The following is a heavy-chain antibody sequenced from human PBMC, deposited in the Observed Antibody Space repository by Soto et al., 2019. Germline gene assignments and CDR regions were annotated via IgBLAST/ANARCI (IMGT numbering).Heavy chain of an antibody. CDR2: IYYSGST. D-gene: IGHD2-2*01. Sequence: SETLSLTCTVSGGSISSYYWSWIRQPPGKGLGGIGYIYYSGSTNYNPSLKSRVTISVDTSKYQFSLTLSSVTAADTAVYYCARVPLYCSSTSCSRYYYYYGMDVWGQGTTVTVSS. CDR1: GGSISSYY. CDR3: ARVPLYCSSTSCSRYYYYYGMDV. V-gene: IGHV4-59*01. J-gene: IGHJ6*02.